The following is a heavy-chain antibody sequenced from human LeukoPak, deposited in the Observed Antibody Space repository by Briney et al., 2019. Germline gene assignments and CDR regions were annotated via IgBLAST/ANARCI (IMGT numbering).Heavy chain of an antibody. D-gene: IGHD1-26*01. CDR2: IYNSGST. J-gene: IGHJ4*02. CDR3: TKDRELGF. Sequence: PSETLSLTSTVSGASISIFYWNWFRQPPGKGLEWIGSIYNSGSTTYNPSLKSRVTISADTSKNQFSLKLTSVTAADTAVYYCTKDRELGFWGQGTLVTVSS. CDR1: GASISIFY. V-gene: IGHV4-59*01.